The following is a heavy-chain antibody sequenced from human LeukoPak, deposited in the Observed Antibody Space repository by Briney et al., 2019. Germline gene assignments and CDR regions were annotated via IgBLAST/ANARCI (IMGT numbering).Heavy chain of an antibody. D-gene: IGHD3-3*01. CDR2: ISKEGSNK. V-gene: IGHV3-30*18. CDR3: VKRGSDGGPYFFDY. CDR1: GFTYSTYP. Sequence: GGSLRLSCGASGFTYSTYPMHWVRQGPGKGLEWVAAISKEGSNKYYADSVKGRYTISRDSSKNMLYLEMNSLSGEDTAVYYCVKRGSDGGPYFFDYWGQGTLVTVSS. J-gene: IGHJ4*02.